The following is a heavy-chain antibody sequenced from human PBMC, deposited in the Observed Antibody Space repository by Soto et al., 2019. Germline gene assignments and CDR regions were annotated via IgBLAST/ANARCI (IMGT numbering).Heavy chain of an antibody. Sequence: SETLSLTCTVSGGSISSYYWSWIRQPPGKGLEWIGYIYYSGSTNYNPSLKSRVTISVDTSKNQFSLKLSSVTAADTAVYYCATLLDIAAAGPFDYWGQGTLVTVSS. CDR1: GGSISSYY. CDR3: ATLLDIAAAGPFDY. J-gene: IGHJ4*02. D-gene: IGHD6-13*01. V-gene: IGHV4-59*08. CDR2: IYYSGST.